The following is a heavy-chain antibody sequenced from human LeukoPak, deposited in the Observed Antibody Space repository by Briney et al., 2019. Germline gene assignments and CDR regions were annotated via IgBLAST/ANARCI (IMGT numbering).Heavy chain of an antibody. CDR3: AKGIQLWLFYFDY. V-gene: IGHV3-23*01. CDR1: GFTFSSYA. J-gene: IGHJ4*02. CDR2: ISGSGGST. Sequence: GASLRLSCAASGFTFSSYAMSWVRQAPGKGLEWVSAISGSGGSTYYADSVKGRFTISRDNSKNTLYLQMNSLRAEDTAVYYCAKGIQLWLFYFDYWGQGTLATVSS. D-gene: IGHD5-18*01.